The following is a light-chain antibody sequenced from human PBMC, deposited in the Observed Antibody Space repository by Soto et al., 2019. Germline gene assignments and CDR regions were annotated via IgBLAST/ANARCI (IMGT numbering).Light chain of an antibody. V-gene: IGKV3-11*01. CDR1: QSVSTY. J-gene: IGKJ5*01. CDR3: QQRSNWQIT. CDR2: DAS. Sequence: ETVLTQSPATLSLSPGESATLSCRASQSVSTYLACYQQKPGQAPRLLIYDASNRVTGIPARFRGSGSGTDFTLTISSLEPDDFAVYYCQQRSNWQITFGQGTRLEIK.